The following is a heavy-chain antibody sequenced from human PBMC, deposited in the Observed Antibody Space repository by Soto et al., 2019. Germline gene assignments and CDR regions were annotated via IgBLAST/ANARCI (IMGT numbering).Heavy chain of an antibody. CDR2: INAGNGNT. D-gene: IGHD6-25*01. Sequence: GASVKVCCKASGYNFPSYAMHWVRQAPGQGLEWMGWINAGNGNTKFSPKFQGRVSISIDTSAKIAYMEVRSLRSEDTALYYCARGQSSGWTSLDYWG. CDR1: GYNFPSYA. CDR3: ARGQSSGWTSLDY. J-gene: IGHJ4*01. V-gene: IGHV1-3*01.